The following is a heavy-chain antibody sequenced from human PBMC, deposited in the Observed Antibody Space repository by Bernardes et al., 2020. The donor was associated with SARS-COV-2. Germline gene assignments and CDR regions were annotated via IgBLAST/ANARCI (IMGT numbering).Heavy chain of an antibody. Sequence: GESLKISCKGSGYIFTSFWIGWVRQMPGKGLERMGIIYPADSETRYSPSFQGQVTISADKSINTAYLHWSSLKASDTAMYYCARLTRQDVGATKGYYYDYWGQGTLVTVSS. V-gene: IGHV5-51*01. CDR2: IYPADSET. CDR3: ARLTRQDVGATKGYYYDY. CDR1: GYIFTSFW. D-gene: IGHD1-26*01. J-gene: IGHJ4*02.